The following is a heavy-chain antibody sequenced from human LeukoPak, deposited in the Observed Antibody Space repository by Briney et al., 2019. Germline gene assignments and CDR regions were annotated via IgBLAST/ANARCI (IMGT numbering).Heavy chain of an antibody. V-gene: IGHV3-23*01. D-gene: IGHD3-22*01. CDR2: ISGSGGST. Sequence: GGSLRLSCAASGFTFSSYAMSWVRQAPGKGLEWVSAISGSGGSTYYADSVKGRFTISRDNSKNTLYLQMDSLRAEDTAVYYCAKDVDYYDSSFDFDYWGQGTLVTVSS. CDR1: GFTFSSYA. J-gene: IGHJ4*02. CDR3: AKDVDYYDSSFDFDY.